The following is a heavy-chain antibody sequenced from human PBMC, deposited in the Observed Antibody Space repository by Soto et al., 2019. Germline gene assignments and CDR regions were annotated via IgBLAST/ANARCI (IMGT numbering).Heavy chain of an antibody. V-gene: IGHV4-34*01. J-gene: IGHJ4*02. CDR3: ARVEISPGLRFSSDY. Sequence: SETLSLTCAVYGGSFSGYYWSWIRQPPGKGLEWIGDINHRGSTNYNPSLKSRVTISIDRSKNQFSLKLISVTAADTAVYYCARVEISPGLRFSSDYWGQGTLVSVS. CDR1: GGSFSGYY. D-gene: IGHD3-3*01. CDR2: INHRGST.